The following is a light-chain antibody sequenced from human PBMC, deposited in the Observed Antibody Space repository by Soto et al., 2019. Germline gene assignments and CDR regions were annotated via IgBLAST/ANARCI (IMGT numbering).Light chain of an antibody. J-gene: IGLJ1*01. CDR1: SSDFGGYNY. Sequence: QSALTQPRSVSGSPGQSVTISCTGTSSDFGGYNYVSWYQHHPGKAPKLTIYDVSERPSGVPDRFSGSKSGNTASLTISGLQAEDEADYYCCSYAGTFYVFGTGTKLTVL. V-gene: IGLV2-11*01. CDR3: CSYAGTFYV. CDR2: DVS.